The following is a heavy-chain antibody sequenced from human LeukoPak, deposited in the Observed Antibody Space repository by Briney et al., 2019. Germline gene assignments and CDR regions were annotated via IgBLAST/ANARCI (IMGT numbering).Heavy chain of an antibody. CDR1: GGSISSSSYY. CDR2: IYYSGST. CDR3: ARATTVVTHVFDY. V-gene: IGHV4-39*07. J-gene: IGHJ4*02. Sequence: PSETLSLTCTVSGGSISSSSYYWGWIRQPPGKGLEWIGSIYYSGSTYYNPSLKSRVTISVDTSKNQFSLKLSSVTAADTAVYYCARATTVVTHVFDYWGQGTLVTVSS. D-gene: IGHD4-23*01.